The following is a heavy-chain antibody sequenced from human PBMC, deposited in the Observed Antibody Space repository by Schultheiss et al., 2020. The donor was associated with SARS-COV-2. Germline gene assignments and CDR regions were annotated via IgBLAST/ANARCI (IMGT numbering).Heavy chain of an antibody. CDR3: ASAPLDGYNSGAFDI. D-gene: IGHD5-24*01. V-gene: IGHV1-2*04. Sequence: ASVKVSCKASGYTFTGYYMHWVRQAPGQGLEWMGWINPNSGGTNYAQKFQGWVTMTRDTSISTAYMELSRLRSDDTAVYYCASAPLDGYNSGAFDIWGQGTMVTVSS. CDR1: GYTFTGYY. J-gene: IGHJ3*02. CDR2: INPNSGGT.